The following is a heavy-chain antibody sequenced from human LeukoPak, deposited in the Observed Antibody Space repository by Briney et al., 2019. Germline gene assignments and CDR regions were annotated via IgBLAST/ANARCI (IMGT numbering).Heavy chain of an antibody. CDR2: INHSGST. J-gene: IGHJ4*02. CDR1: GGSFSTYY. CDR3: ARGGFYCGGDCYADY. V-gene: IGHV4-34*01. Sequence: PSETLSLTCAVSGGSFSTYYWSWIRQPPGKGLEWIGEINHSGSTNYNPSLKSRVTLSVDTSKNQFSLKLSSVTAADTAVYYCARGGFYCGGDCYADYWGQGTLVTVSS. D-gene: IGHD2-21*02.